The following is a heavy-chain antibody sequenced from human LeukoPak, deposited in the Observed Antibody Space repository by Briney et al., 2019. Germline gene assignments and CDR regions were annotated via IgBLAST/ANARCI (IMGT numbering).Heavy chain of an antibody. J-gene: IGHJ3*02. Sequence: GGSLRLSCTASGFTFSNFWMGWVRQAPGMGLEWVANIKQDETEKFYLGSVKGRFTISRDNAKNSLYLQMNSLRAEDTAVYYCARETEDAFDIWGQGTMVTVSS. CDR3: ARETEDAFDI. CDR2: IKQDETEK. V-gene: IGHV3-7*01. CDR1: GFTFSNFW.